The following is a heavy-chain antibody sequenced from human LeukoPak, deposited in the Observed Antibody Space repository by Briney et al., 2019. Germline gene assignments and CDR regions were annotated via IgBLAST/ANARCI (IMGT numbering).Heavy chain of an antibody. CDR1: GFTVSSNY. Sequence: GGSLRLSCAASGFTVSSNYMSWVRQAPGKGLEWVSVIYSGGSTYYADSVKGRFTISRDNSKNTLYLQMNSLRAEDTAVYYCARCPGIYRYFDYWGQGTLVTVSS. D-gene: IGHD3-16*02. J-gene: IGHJ4*02. CDR3: ARCPGIYRYFDY. CDR2: IYSGGST. V-gene: IGHV3-66*01.